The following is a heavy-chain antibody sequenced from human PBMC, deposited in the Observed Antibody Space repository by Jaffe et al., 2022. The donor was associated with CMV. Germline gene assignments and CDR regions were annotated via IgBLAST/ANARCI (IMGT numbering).Heavy chain of an antibody. CDR3: ARDNPYDSSGYPQAGFKYYYYYMDV. CDR2: IYYSGST. D-gene: IGHD3-22*01. CDR1: GGSISSYY. V-gene: IGHV4-59*01. J-gene: IGHJ6*03. Sequence: QVQLQESGPGLVKPSETLSLTCTVSGGSISSYYWSWIRQPPGKGLEWIGYIYYSGSTNYNPSLKSRVTISVDTSKNQFSLKLSSVTAADTAVYYCARDNPYDSSGYPQAGFKYYYYYMDVWGKGTTVTVSS.